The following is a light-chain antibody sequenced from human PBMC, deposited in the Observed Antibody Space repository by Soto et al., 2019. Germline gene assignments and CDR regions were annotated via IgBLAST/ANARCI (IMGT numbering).Light chain of an antibody. CDR2: AAS. CDR3: QQSYSTPVD. J-gene: IGKJ2*01. CDR1: QSISSY. Sequence: DIQRTQSPSSLSASVGDRVTITCRASQSISSYLNWYQHKPGKAPRLLIYAASSLQSGVPSRFSGSGSGTDFTLTISSLQPEDSAAYYCQQSYSTPVDFGQGTKLEIK. V-gene: IGKV1-39*01.